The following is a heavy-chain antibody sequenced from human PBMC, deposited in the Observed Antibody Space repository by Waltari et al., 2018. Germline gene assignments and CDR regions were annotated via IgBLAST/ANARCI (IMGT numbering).Heavy chain of an antibody. V-gene: IGHV3-48*04. Sequence: EVQLVESGGGLVQPGGSLRLSCAASGFTFSSYSMNWVRQAPGKGLEWVSYISSSSSTIYYADSVKGRFTISRDNAKNSLYLQMNSLRAEDTAVYYCAPVDTAMVRFRGREYYFDYWGQGTLVTVSS. CDR2: ISSSSSTI. CDR1: GFTFSSYS. D-gene: IGHD5-18*01. CDR3: APVDTAMVRFRGREYYFDY. J-gene: IGHJ4*02.